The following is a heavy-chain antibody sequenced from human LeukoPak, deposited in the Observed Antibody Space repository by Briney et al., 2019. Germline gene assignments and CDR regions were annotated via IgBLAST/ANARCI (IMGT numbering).Heavy chain of an antibody. V-gene: IGHV3-30*02. Sequence: GGSLRLSCAASGFTFSSYGMHWVRQAPGKGLEWVAFIRYDGSNKYYADSVKGRFTISRDNSKNTLYLQMNSLRAEDTAVYYCAKGGGYSYGYYYFDYWGQGTLVTVSS. CDR3: AKGGGYSYGYYYFDY. J-gene: IGHJ4*02. D-gene: IGHD5-18*01. CDR2: IRYDGSNK. CDR1: GFTFSSYG.